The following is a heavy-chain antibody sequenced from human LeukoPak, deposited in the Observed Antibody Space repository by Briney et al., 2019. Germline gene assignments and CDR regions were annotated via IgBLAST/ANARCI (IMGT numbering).Heavy chain of an antibody. D-gene: IGHD6-19*01. CDR1: GYSISSGYY. Sequence: PSETLSLTCTVSGYSISSGYYWGWIRQPPGKGLEWVGSIYHSGSTYYNPSLKSRVTISVDTSKNQFSLKLSSVTAADTAVYYCARVQTKWLVREGNWFDPWGQGTLVTVSS. V-gene: IGHV4-38-2*02. J-gene: IGHJ5*02. CDR2: IYHSGST. CDR3: ARVQTKWLVREGNWFDP.